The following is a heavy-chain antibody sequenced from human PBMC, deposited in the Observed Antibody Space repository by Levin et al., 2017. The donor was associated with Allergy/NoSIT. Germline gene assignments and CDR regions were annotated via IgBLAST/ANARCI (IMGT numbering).Heavy chain of an antibody. CDR3: ARHVGDTMVRGVIWRFDP. CDR2: IDPSDSYT. V-gene: IGHV5-10-1*01. CDR1: GYSFTSYW. Sequence: NRGESLKISCKGSGYSFTSYWISWVRQMPGKGLEWMGRIDPSDSYTNYSPSFQGHVTISADKSISTAYLQWSSLKASDTAMYYCARHVGDTMVRGVIWRFDPWGQGTLVTVSS. D-gene: IGHD3-10*01. J-gene: IGHJ5*02.